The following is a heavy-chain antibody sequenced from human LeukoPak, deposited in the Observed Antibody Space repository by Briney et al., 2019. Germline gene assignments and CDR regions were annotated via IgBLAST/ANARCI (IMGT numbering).Heavy chain of an antibody. J-gene: IGHJ6*02. CDR2: ISSSSSYI. V-gene: IGHV3-21*01. D-gene: IGHD3-10*01. Sequence: GGSLRLSCAASGFTFSSYSMNWVRQAPGKGLEWVSSISSSSSYIYYADSVKGRFTISRDNAKNSLYLQMNSLGAEDTAVYYCARAYYYGSGSYFPYYYYGMDVWGQGTTVTVSS. CDR3: ARAYYYGSGSYFPYYYYGMDV. CDR1: GFTFSSYS.